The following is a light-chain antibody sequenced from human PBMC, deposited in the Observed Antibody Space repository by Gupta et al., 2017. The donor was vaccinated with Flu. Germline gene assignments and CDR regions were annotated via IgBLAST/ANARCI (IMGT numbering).Light chain of an antibody. J-gene: IGKJ1*01. CDR3: MQVSQAPLA. CDR1: EGLVYSDGNTY. CDR2: RVS. V-gene: IGKV2-30*01. Sequence: DVVMTQSTLSLPVTLGQPASIPCRSSEGLVYSDGNTYLHWFLLRPGQSPRRLMYRVSHRESGVPDRFSGSGSGTDFTLKISGVEAEDVGIYYCMQVSQAPLAFGQGTSVE.